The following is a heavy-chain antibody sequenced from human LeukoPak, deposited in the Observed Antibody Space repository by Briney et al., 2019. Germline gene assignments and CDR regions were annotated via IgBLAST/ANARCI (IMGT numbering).Heavy chain of an antibody. CDR1: GYSISSGYY. V-gene: IGHV4-38-2*02. J-gene: IGHJ6*03. CDR3: ASTISSSWYHYYYYMDV. CDR2: IYHSGST. Sequence: SETLSLTCTVSGYSISSGYYWGWIRQPPGKGLEWIGSIYHSGSTYYNPSLKSRVTISVDTSKNQFSLKLSSATAADTAVYYCASTISSSWYHYYYYMDVWGKGTTVTVSS. D-gene: IGHD6-13*01.